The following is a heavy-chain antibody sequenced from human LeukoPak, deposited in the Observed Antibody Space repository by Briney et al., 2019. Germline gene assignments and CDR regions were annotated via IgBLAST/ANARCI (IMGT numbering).Heavy chain of an antibody. CDR2: ISSSSSYI. J-gene: IGHJ4*02. Sequence: GGSLRLSCAASGFKFSSYSMKWVRQAPGKGLEWVSFISSSSSYIYYADSLKGRFTISRDNAKNSLYLQMNSLRAEDTAVYYCARGTMIPYYFDYWGQGTLVTVSS. D-gene: IGHD3-22*01. CDR1: GFKFSSYS. V-gene: IGHV3-21*01. CDR3: ARGTMIPYYFDY.